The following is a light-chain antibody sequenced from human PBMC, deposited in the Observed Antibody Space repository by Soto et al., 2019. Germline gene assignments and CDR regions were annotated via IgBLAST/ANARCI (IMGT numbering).Light chain of an antibody. CDR2: GNS. CDR3: QSYDSSPHWV. J-gene: IGLJ3*02. V-gene: IGLV1-40*01. CDR1: SSNIGAGYD. Sequence: QSVLTQPPSVSGVPGQRVTISCTGSSSNIGAGYDVHWYQQLPGTAPKLLIYGNSNRPSGVPDRFSGSKSGTSASLAITGLQAEDEADYYCQSYDSSPHWVFGGGTKLTVL.